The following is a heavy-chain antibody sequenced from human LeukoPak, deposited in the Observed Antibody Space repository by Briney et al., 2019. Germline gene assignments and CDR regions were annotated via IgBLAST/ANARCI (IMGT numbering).Heavy chain of an antibody. CDR3: ARESLAADFQY. CDR2: ISPNSGDT. CDR1: GYTFTGYY. D-gene: IGHD6-13*01. Sequence: ASVKVSCKASGYTFTGYYIHWVRQAPGQGLEWMGWISPNSGDTNYAQKFQGWVTMTRDTSITTVYMELSRLRSDDTAVYYCARESLAADFQYWGQGTLVTVPS. J-gene: IGHJ4*02. V-gene: IGHV1-2*04.